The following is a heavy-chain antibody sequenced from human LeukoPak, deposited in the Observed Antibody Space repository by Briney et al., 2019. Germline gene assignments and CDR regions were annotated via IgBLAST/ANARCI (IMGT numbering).Heavy chain of an antibody. D-gene: IGHD3-9*01. Sequence: GGSLRLSCATSGFSFTDYRMNWARQAPGKGVEWISNIRTTAEGAKYAYYADSVKGRVTISRDDGKNTLYLHMNSLRDDDTVFYYCAAGLRYAFDYWGQGILATVSS. CDR2: IRTTAEGAKYA. CDR1: GFSFTDYR. CDR3: AAGLRYAFDY. V-gene: IGHV3-48*02. J-gene: IGHJ4*02.